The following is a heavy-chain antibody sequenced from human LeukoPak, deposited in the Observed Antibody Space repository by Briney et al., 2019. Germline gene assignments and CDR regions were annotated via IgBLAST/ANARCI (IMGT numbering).Heavy chain of an antibody. J-gene: IGHJ6*04. D-gene: IGHD3-10*01. CDR3: AGSESSNGSGSYFTCYGMDV. CDR2: IYPGDSDT. CDR1: GYSFTSYW. Sequence: GESLKISWKGSGYSFTSYWIGWVRQMPGKGLEWMGIIYPGDSDTRYSPSFQGQVTISADKSLSPAYLQWSSLEASDTAMYYCAGSESSNGSGSYFTCYGMDVWGKGTTVTVSS. V-gene: IGHV5-51*01.